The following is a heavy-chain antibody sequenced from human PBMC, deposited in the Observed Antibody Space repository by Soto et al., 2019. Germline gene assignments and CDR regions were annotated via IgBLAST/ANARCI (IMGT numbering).Heavy chain of an antibody. V-gene: IGHV4-34*01. J-gene: IGHJ4*02. D-gene: IGHD3-10*01. Sequence: QVQLQQWGAGLLKPSETLSLTCAVYGGSFSGYYWSWIRQPPGKGLEWMGEINHSGSTNYNPSLKSRVTISVDTSKNQFSLKLSSVTAADTAVYYCARGIGYGSGSYSLVDYWGQGTLVTVSS. CDR2: INHSGST. CDR3: ARGIGYGSGSYSLVDY. CDR1: GGSFSGYY.